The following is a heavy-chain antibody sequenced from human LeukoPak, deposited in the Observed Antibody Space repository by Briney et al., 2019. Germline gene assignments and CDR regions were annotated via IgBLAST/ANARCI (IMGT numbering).Heavy chain of an antibody. D-gene: IGHD2-2*01. Sequence: GAAVKVSCKASGYTSTDYCIHGVQQAPGKGLEWMGLIDPDDGEKVYAEKFQGRITITADASMHTAFLSLSSLTYVDTAVYYWAAEPVLGAYYLDYWGQGTLVTV. CDR2: IDPDDGEK. CDR1: GYTSTDYC. V-gene: IGHV1-69-2*01. CDR3: AAEPVLGAYYLDY. J-gene: IGHJ4*02.